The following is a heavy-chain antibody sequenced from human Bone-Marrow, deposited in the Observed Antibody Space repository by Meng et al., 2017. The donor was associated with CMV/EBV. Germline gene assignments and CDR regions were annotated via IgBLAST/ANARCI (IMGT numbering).Heavy chain of an antibody. CDR2: IRSKAYGGTT. D-gene: IGHD2-2*01. J-gene: IGHJ4*02. Sequence: GESLKISCTASGFTFGDYAMSWVRQAPGKGLEWVGFIRSKAYGGTTEYAASVKGRFTISRDDSKSIAYLQMNSLKTEDTAVYYCAKARSTSTYYFDYWGQGTLVTVSS. CDR3: AKARSTSTYYFDY. V-gene: IGHV3-49*04. CDR1: GFTFGDYA.